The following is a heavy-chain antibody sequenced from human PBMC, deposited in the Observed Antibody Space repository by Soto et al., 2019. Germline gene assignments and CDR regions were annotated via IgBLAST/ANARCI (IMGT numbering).Heavy chain of an antibody. CDR1: GFTFSSYG. D-gene: IGHD5-12*01. CDR2: ISYDGSNK. Sequence: QVQLVESGGGVVQPGRSLRLSCAASGFTFSSYGMHWVRQAPGKGLEWVAVISYDGSNKYYADSVKGRFTISRDNSKNTLYLQMNSLRAEDTAVYYCARGRIEMATLWGQGTLVTVSS. V-gene: IGHV3-30*03. J-gene: IGHJ4*02. CDR3: ARGRIEMATL.